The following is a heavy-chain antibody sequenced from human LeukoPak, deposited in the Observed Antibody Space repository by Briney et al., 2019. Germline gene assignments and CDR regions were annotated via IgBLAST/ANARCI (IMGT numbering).Heavy chain of an antibody. CDR2: SYISGST. Sequence: SETLSLTCTVSGASINSYYWNWIRQPAGKGLEWIGRSYISGSTDYNPSLKSRVTVSVDTSQNQFSLKLTSVTAADTAVYYCARDQELGFWGQGTLVTVSS. V-gene: IGHV4-4*07. CDR1: GASINSYY. CDR3: ARDQELGF. J-gene: IGHJ4*02. D-gene: IGHD3-10*01.